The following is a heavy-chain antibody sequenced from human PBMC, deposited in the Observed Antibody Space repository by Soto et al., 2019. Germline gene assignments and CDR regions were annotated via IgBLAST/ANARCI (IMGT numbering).Heavy chain of an antibody. CDR1: GYTFTNDD. D-gene: IGHD3-10*01. J-gene: IGHJ5*02. Sequence: QVQLVQSGAEVKKPGASVKVSCKTSGYTFTNDDITWVRQAAGQGLEWIGWMSPNSGNTGYAQKFQGRVTLTRDTSISTAYMELSSLRSEDTAVYYCARGMSDGFGEVSWGQGTLVTVSS. V-gene: IGHV1-8*02. CDR3: ARGMSDGFGEVS. CDR2: MSPNSGNT.